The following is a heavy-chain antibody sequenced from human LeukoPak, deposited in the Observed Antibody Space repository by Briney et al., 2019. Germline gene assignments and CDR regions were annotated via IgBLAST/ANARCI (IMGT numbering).Heavy chain of an antibody. D-gene: IGHD3-3*01. CDR1: GFTFSNYA. CDR2: ISGSGGST. CDR3: AKAGDFWSGYYYYYYGVDV. V-gene: IGHV3-23*01. J-gene: IGHJ6*02. Sequence: PGASLRLSCAASGFTFSNYAMTWVRQAPGKGLEWVSAISGSGGSTYYADSVKGRFTISRDNSKNTLYLQMNNLRAEVTAVYYCAKAGDFWSGYYYYYYGVDVWGQGTTVTVSS.